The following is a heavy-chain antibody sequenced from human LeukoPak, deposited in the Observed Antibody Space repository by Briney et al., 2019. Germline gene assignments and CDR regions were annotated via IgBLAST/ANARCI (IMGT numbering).Heavy chain of an antibody. J-gene: IGHJ4*02. CDR1: GGSISSGDYY. D-gene: IGHD3-22*01. CDR3: ARASPANYFDYYDSSGYYYGFDY. Sequence: SETLSLTCTVSGGSISSGDYYWSWIRQPPGKGLEWIGYIYYSGSTYYNPSLKSRVTISVDTSKNQFSLKLSSVTAADTAVYYCARASPANYFDYYDSSGYYYGFDYWGQGTLVIVS. V-gene: IGHV4-30-4*01. CDR2: IYYSGST.